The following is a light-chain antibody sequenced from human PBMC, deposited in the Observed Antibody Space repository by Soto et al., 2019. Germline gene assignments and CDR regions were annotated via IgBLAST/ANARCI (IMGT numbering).Light chain of an antibody. J-gene: IGKJ1*01. CDR2: GAS. V-gene: IGKV3-20*01. Sequence: VWTQSPGTLSLSPGARATLSCRASQSGCSSYIAWDQQKPGQSHRILIYGASSRATGIPDRFSGSGFGTEFTLTISRLAPEDFAVYYCQQYGSSPKWTFGQGTKVEIK. CDR1: QSGCSSY. CDR3: QQYGSSPKWT.